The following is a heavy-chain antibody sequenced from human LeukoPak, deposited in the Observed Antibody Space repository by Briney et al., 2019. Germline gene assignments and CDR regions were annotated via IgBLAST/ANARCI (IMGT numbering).Heavy chain of an antibody. V-gene: IGHV4-39*01. D-gene: IGHD3-22*01. CDR2: IYYSGST. J-gene: IGHJ4*02. CDR1: GGSISSSSYY. Sequence: SETLSLTCTVSGGSISSSSYYWGWIRQPPGKGLEWIGSIYYSGSTYYNPSLKSRVTISVDTSKNQFSLKLSSVTAADTAVYYCARLTAGYYDSSGYSDYWGQGTLVTVSS. CDR3: ARLTAGYYDSSGYSDY.